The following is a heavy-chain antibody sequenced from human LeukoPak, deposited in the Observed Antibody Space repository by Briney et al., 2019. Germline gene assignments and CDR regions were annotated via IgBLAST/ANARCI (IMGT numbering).Heavy chain of an antibody. Sequence: GGSLRLPCAASGFTFSSYGMHWVRQAPGKGLEWVAFIRYDGSNKYYADSVKGRFTISRDNSKNTLYLQMNSLRAEDTAVYYCARSLRVGATSVDYWGQGTLVTVSS. J-gene: IGHJ4*02. V-gene: IGHV3-30*02. CDR2: IRYDGSNK. D-gene: IGHD1-26*01. CDR1: GFTFSSYG. CDR3: ARSLRVGATSVDY.